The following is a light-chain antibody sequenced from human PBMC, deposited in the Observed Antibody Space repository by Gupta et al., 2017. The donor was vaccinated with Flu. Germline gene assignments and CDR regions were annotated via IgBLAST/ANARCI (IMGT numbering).Light chain of an antibody. CDR1: QTTDSW. J-gene: IGKJ1*01. CDR3: QQYRSSPWT. V-gene: IGKV1-5*03. CDR2: KAS. Sequence: PSTLSASVGDRVTITCRASQTTDSWLAWYQKKPGRAPKSLIYKASSLETGVPSRFSGSGSGTEFSLTISSLQPDDFATYYCQQYRSSPWTFGQGTKVEIK.